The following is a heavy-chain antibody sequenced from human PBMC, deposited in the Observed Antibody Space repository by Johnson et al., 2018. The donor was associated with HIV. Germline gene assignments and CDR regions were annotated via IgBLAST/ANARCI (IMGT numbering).Heavy chain of an antibody. D-gene: IGHD1-26*01. Sequence: QVQLVESGGGVVQPGRSLRLSCAASGFTFSSFGMHWVRQAPGKGLEWVAIISYDGSHIYYGDSVKGRFSISRDNSMDTLYLQMNSLRADDTAVYYCAKGMGWELLPHAFDSWGQGTMVTVSS. V-gene: IGHV3-30*18. J-gene: IGHJ3*02. CDR2: ISYDGSHI. CDR1: GFTFSSFG. CDR3: AKGMGWELLPHAFDS.